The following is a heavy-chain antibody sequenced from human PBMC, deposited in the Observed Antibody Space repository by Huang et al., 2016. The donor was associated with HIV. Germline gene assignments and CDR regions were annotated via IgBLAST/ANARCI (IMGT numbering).Heavy chain of an antibody. CDR3: ARDPRIQSWLNFFDY. V-gene: IGHV3-74*01. CDR2: INSDGSST. D-gene: IGHD3-22*01. J-gene: IGHJ4*02. Sequence: EVQLVESGGGLVQPGGSLSLSCAASGFSISSYWMHWVRQAPGKGVVWVSRINSDGSSTSYADSVKGRFTISRDNAKNTLYLQMNSLRAEDTAVYYCARDPRIQSWLNFFDYWGQGTLVSVSS. CDR1: GFSISSYW.